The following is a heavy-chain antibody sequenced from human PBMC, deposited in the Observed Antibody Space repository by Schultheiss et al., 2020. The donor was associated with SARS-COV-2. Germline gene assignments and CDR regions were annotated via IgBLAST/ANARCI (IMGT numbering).Heavy chain of an antibody. CDR1: GGSISSYY. CDR3: ARHAGGMTDYYYYYMDV. V-gene: IGHV4-4*07. J-gene: IGHJ6*03. D-gene: IGHD2-21*02. Sequence: SETLSLTCTVSGGSISSYYWSWIRQPAGKGLEWIGRIYTSGSTNYNPSLKSRVTISVDTSKNQFSLKLSSVTAADTAVYYCARHAGGMTDYYYYYMDVWGKGTTVTVSS. CDR2: IYTSGST.